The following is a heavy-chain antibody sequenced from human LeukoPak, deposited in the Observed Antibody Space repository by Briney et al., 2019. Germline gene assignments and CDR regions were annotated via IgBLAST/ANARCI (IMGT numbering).Heavy chain of an antibody. J-gene: IGHJ4*02. V-gene: IGHV3-23*01. D-gene: IGHD6-19*01. Sequence: GGSLRLSCAASGFTFSKCGMSWVPQAPGKGLEWVSTVNENGRNTHYADSVKGRFTISRDNSKNTLLLQMNSLKADDAALYYCTEGDGGSYPIDYWGQGTLVIVSP. CDR1: GFTFSKCG. CDR3: TEGDGGSYPIDY. CDR2: VNENGRNT.